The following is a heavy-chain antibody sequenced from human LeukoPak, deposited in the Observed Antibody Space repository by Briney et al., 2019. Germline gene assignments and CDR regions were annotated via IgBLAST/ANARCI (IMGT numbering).Heavy chain of an antibody. J-gene: IGHJ3*02. CDR3: ARDLSSSWSNDAFEI. CDR1: GDSMSDYY. D-gene: IGHD6-13*01. Sequence: SETLSLTCTVSGDSMSDYYWSWIRQPAGEGLEWIGRIFSSGSTNYNPSLKGRVTMSVDTSKNQFSLRLSSVTAADAAVYYCARDLSSSWSNDAFEIWGQGTMVTVSS. V-gene: IGHV4-4*07. CDR2: IFSSGST.